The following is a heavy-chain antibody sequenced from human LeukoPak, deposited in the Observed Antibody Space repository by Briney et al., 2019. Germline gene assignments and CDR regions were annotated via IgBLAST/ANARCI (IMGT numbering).Heavy chain of an antibody. CDR3: ARSFRPFNSATWFLSFDS. J-gene: IGHJ4*02. CDR2: INHSGST. D-gene: IGHD3-10*01. V-gene: IGHV4-34*01. CDR1: GGSFSGYY. Sequence: SETLSLTCAVYGGSFSGYYWSWIRQPPGKGLEWIGEINHSGSTNYNPSLKSRVTISVDTSKNQFSLKLSSVTAEDTAVYYCARSFRPFNSATWFLSFDSWGPGTLVTVSS.